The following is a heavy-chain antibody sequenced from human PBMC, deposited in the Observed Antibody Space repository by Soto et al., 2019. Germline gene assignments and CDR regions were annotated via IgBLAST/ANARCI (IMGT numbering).Heavy chain of an antibody. CDR1: GYSFTNFY. Sequence: ASGKVSCKPSGYSFTNFYVHWVRQAPGQGLEWMGIIDPSSGTTSYTQKFQGRVTMTRDTSMSTVYMELSSLRSEDTAVYYCARGAVVVPNGLIAGMDVWGLGTTVPVSS. V-gene: IGHV1-46*01. CDR2: IDPSSGTT. J-gene: IGHJ6*02. D-gene: IGHD2-15*01. CDR3: ARGAVVVPNGLIAGMDV.